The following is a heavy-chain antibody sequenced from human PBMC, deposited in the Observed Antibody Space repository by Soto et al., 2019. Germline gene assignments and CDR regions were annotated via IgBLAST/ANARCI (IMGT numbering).Heavy chain of an antibody. CDR3: ARAAIVVVPAGPFNWFDP. CDR1: GGTFSSYT. CDR2: IIPILGIA. V-gene: IGHV1-69*02. J-gene: IGHJ5*02. D-gene: IGHD2-2*01. Sequence: SVKVSCKASGGTFSSYTISWVRQAPGQGLEWMGRIIPILGIANYAQKFQGRVTITADKSTSTAYMELSSLRSEDTAVYYCARAAIVVVPAGPFNWFDPWGQGTLVTVSS.